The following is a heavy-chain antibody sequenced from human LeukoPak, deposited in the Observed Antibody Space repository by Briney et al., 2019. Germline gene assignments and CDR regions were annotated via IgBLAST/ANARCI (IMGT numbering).Heavy chain of an antibody. CDR1: GGSITRSSDY. CDR3: ARARGNYYGPKTSRRPPYYYGMDV. CDR2: IHYTGST. D-gene: IGHD3-10*01. J-gene: IGHJ6*02. V-gene: IGHV4-39*07. Sequence: SETLSLTCSASGGSITRSSDYWGWIPQPPGRGMEWIGFIHYTGSTNYNPSLKSRVILSVDTSENQLSLPMSFVTAADTAAYYCARARGNYYGPKTSRRPPYYYGMDVWGQGTTVTVSS.